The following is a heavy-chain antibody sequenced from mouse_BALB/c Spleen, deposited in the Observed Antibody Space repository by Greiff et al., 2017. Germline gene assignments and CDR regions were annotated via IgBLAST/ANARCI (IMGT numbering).Heavy chain of an antibody. J-gene: IGHJ2*01. CDR3: NFYGNYYFDY. D-gene: IGHD2-1*01. CDR1: GFNIKDYY. V-gene: IGHV14-4*02. Sequence: EVQLQESGAELVRSGASVKLSCTASGFNIKDYYMHWVKQRPEQGLEWIGWIDPENGDTEYAPKFQGKATMTADTSSNTAYLQLSSLTSEDTAVYYCNFYGNYYFDYWGQGTTLTVSS. CDR2: IDPENGDT.